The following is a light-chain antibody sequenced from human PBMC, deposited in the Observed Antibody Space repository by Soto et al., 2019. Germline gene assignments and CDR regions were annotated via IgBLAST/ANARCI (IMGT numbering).Light chain of an antibody. J-gene: IGKJ3*01. CDR2: GAS. V-gene: IGKV3-15*01. CDR3: QQYDNWPFT. CDR1: QSVSSK. Sequence: EIVMTQSPATLSVSPGEGATLSCRASQSVSSKLAWYQQKPGQAPRLLIYGASTRATGIPARFSGSESGTEFALTISGLQSEDFAVYYCQQYDNWPFTFGPGTKVDIK.